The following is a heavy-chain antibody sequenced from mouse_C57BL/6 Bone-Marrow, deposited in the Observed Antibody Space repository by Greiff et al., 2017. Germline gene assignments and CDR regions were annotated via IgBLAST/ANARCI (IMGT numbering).Heavy chain of an antibody. CDR1: GFSFNTYA. Sequence: EVHLVESGGGLVQPKGSLKLSCAASGFSFNTYAMNWVRQAPGKGLEWVARIRSKSNNYATYYADSVKDRFTISRDDSESMLYLQMNNLKSVDTSVYYCVRHIATVWGQGTLVTVSA. V-gene: IGHV10-1*01. CDR3: VRHIATV. CDR2: IRSKSNNYAT. J-gene: IGHJ3*01. D-gene: IGHD1-1*01.